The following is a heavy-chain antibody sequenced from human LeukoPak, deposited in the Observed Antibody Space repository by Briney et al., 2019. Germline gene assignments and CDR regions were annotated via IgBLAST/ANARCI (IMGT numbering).Heavy chain of an antibody. D-gene: IGHD2-15*01. CDR2: IRYDGSDK. CDR3: AKDLDCSGGTCHKAFDC. J-gene: IGHJ4*02. CDR1: GFTLSSYG. Sequence: GGSLRLSCVASGFTLSSYGMHWVRQAPGKGLEWVAFIRYDGSDKFYGDSVKGRFTTSRDNSKNTLYLQMSRLRVEDTAVYYCAKDLDCSGGTCHKAFDCWGQGTLVTVSS. V-gene: IGHV3-30*02.